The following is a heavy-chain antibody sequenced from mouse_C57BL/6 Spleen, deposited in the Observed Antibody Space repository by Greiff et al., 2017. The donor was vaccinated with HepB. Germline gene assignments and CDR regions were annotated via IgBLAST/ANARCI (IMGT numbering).Heavy chain of an antibody. J-gene: IGHJ3*01. D-gene: IGHD3-2*02. CDR2: IYPGDGDT. Sequence: QVQLQQSGPELVKPGASVKISCKASGYAFSSSWMNWVKQRPGKGLEWIGRIYPGDGDTNYNGKFKGKATLTADKSSSTAYMQLSSLTSEDSAVYFCAAPTAQATTWFAYWGQGTLVTVSA. CDR1: GYAFSSSW. CDR3: AAPTAQATTWFAY. V-gene: IGHV1-82*01.